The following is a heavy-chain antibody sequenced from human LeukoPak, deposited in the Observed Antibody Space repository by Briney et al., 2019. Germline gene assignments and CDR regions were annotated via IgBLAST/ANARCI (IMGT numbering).Heavy chain of an antibody. CDR3: ARDAPSLYYDILTGYYNHRDYYYGMDV. V-gene: IGHV1-69*13. J-gene: IGHJ6*02. CDR2: IIPIFGTA. D-gene: IGHD3-9*01. Sequence: SVKVSCKASGGTFSSYAISWVRQAPGQGLEWMGGIIPIFGTANYAQKFQGRVTITADESTSTAYMELRSLRSDDTAVYYCARDAPSLYYDILTGYYNHRDYYYGMDVWGQGTTVTVSS. CDR1: GGTFSSYA.